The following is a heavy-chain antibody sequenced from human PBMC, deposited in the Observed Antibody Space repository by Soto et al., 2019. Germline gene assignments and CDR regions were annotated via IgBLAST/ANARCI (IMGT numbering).Heavy chain of an antibody. CDR3: ARAYYDFWSGQGGMDV. D-gene: IGHD3-3*01. Sequence: SETLSLTCTVSGGSISSGDYYWSWIRQPPGKGLEWIGYIYYSGSTYYNPSLKSRVTISVDTSKNQFSLKLSSVTAADTAVYYCARAYYDFWSGQGGMDVWGQGNTVTVSS. CDR2: IYYSGST. CDR1: GGSISSGDYY. V-gene: IGHV4-30-4*01. J-gene: IGHJ6*02.